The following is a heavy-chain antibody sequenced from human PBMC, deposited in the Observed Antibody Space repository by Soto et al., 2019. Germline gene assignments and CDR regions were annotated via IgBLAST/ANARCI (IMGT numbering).Heavy chain of an antibody. CDR3: AKDMQAYDFWSGYYYFDY. V-gene: IGHV3-23*01. J-gene: IGHJ4*02. Sequence: EVQLLESGGGLVQPGGSLRLSCAASGFTFSSYAMSWVRQAPGKGLEWVSAISGSGGSTYYADSVKGRFTISRDNSKNTLYLQMNSLRAEDTAVYYCAKDMQAYDFWSGYYYFDYWGQGTLVTVSS. D-gene: IGHD3-3*01. CDR1: GFTFSSYA. CDR2: ISGSGGST.